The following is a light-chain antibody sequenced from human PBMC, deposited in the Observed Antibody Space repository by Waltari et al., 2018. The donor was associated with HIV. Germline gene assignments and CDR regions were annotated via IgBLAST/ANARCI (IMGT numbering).Light chain of an antibody. V-gene: IGLV2-11*01. J-gene: IGLJ1*01. CDR2: DVT. CDR3: CSYAGRYTYV. CDR1: SSDVGGYNY. Sequence: QSALTQPRSVSGSPGQSVTISCTGTSSDVGGYNYVSWSQHPPGKAPKFMIYDVTKRPSGVPDRFSGSKSGNTASLTISGLQAEDEADYYCCSYAGRYTYVFGTGTKVTVL.